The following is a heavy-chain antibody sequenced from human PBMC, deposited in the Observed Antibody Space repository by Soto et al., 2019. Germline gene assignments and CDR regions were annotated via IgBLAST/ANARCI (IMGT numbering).Heavy chain of an antibody. CDR3: VKDHCGGDCYSDPYFDY. CDR2: IWFDGSKQ. V-gene: IGHV3-33*06. CDR1: GFSFTTYG. J-gene: IGHJ4*02. D-gene: IGHD2-21*02. Sequence: QVQLVESGGGVVQPGRSLRLSCVASGFSFTTYGLHWVRQAPGKGLEWVAVIWFDGSKQYYADSVKGRFTISRDNSKNNVYLEMNSMRVEDTAVYYCVKDHCGGDCYSDPYFDYWGQGTLVTVSS.